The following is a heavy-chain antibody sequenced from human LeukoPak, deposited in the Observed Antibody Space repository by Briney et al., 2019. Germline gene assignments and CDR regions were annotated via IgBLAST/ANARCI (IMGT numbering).Heavy chain of an antibody. CDR2: ISGSGGST. V-gene: IGHV3-23*01. D-gene: IGHD5-24*01. CDR3: AKDRLEMATIQGH. Sequence: GGTLRLSCAVSGFTFSSYGMSWVRQAPGKGLEWVSAISGSGGSTYYADSVKGRFTISRDNSKNTLYLQMNSLRAEDTAVYYCAKDRLEMATIQGHWGQGTLVTVSS. CDR1: GFTFSSYG. J-gene: IGHJ4*02.